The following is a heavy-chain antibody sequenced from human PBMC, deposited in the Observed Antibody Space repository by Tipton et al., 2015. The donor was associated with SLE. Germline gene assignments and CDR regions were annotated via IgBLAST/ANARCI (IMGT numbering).Heavy chain of an antibody. CDR2: MYYSGST. Sequence: TLSLTCNVSVYSISSSHWWGWIRQPPGKGLEWIGYMYYSGSTNYNPSLKSRVTIFVDTSKNQISLKLNSVTAADTAVYYCARGGASVLIRNCYFDYWGQGSLVTVSS. D-gene: IGHD2-8*01. CDR1: VYSISSSHW. V-gene: IGHV4-28*03. CDR3: ARGGASVLIRNCYFDY. J-gene: IGHJ4*01.